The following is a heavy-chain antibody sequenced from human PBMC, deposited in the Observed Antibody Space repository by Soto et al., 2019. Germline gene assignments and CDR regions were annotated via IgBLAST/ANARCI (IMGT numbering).Heavy chain of an antibody. CDR3: AREGYYDSSGYLDP. CDR2: IYYSGST. V-gene: IGHV4-31*03. CDR1: GGSINSGGYY. D-gene: IGHD3-22*01. Sequence: QVQLQESGPGLVKPSQTLSLTCTVSGGSINSGGYYWSWIRQHPGKGLEWIGYIYYSGSTYYNPSIKSRVTISVDTSKNQFSLKLSSVTAADTAVYYCAREGYYDSSGYLDPWGQGTLVTVSS. J-gene: IGHJ5*02.